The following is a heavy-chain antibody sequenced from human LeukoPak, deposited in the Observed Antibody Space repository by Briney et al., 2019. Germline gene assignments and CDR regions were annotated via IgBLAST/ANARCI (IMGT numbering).Heavy chain of an antibody. J-gene: IGHJ3*02. CDR1: GDSTINYY. V-gene: IGHV4-4*08. Sequence: SETLSLTCSVSGDSTINYYCSWIRQSPGKGLEWLAYVYKNGHLDYNPSLRSRVTVSVDRSKTQFSLRLRSVTAADTAVYYCARDIRTGEAFMGAFDIWGQGTMVTVSS. CDR3: ARDIRTGEAFMGAFDI. CDR2: VYKNGHL. D-gene: IGHD7-27*01.